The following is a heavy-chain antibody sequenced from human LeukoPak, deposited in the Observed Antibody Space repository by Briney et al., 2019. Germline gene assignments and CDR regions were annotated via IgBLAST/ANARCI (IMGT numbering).Heavy chain of an antibody. D-gene: IGHD1-20*01. J-gene: IGHJ4*02. Sequence: ASVKVSCKASGYTFTGYYMHWVRQATGQGLEWMGWMNPNSGNTGYAQKFQGRVTMTRNTSISTAYMELSSLRSEDTAVYYCARGGGGYNWNDVACYWGQGTLVTVSS. CDR1: GYTFTGYY. CDR3: ARGGGGYNWNDVACY. CDR2: MNPNSGNT. V-gene: IGHV1-8*02.